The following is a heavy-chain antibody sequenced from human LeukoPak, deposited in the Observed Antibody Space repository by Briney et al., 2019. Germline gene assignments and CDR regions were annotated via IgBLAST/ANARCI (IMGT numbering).Heavy chain of an antibody. V-gene: IGHV4-34*01. CDR3: ARGYYPPRWYFDL. CDR2: IIEKGNA. D-gene: IGHD3-10*01. Sequence: SETLSLTCALYGGSFSSYSWSWTWIRQTPEKGLEWIGEIIEKGNANYNPSLKSRVTIDLDTSKNQFSLKLTSMTAADTAMYYCARGYYPPRWYFDLWGRGTLVTVAS. J-gene: IGHJ2*01. CDR1: GGSFSSYS.